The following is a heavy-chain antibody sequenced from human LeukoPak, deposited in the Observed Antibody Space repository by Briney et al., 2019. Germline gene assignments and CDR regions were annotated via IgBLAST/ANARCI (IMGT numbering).Heavy chain of an antibody. J-gene: IGHJ4*02. V-gene: IGHV4-59*08. CDR3: ARHVEQWLTHFDY. D-gene: IGHD6-19*01. CDR1: GGSISSYY. CDR2: IYYSGST. Sequence: PSETLSLTCTVSGGSISSYYWSWIRQPPGKGLEWIGYIYYSGSTNYNPSLKSRVTISVDTSKNQFSLKLSSVTAADTAVYYCARHVEQWLTHFDYWGRGTLVTVSS.